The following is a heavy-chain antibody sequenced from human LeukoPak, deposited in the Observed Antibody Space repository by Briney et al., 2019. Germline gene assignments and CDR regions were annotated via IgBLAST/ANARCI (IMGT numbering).Heavy chain of an antibody. V-gene: IGHV3-33*06. CDR2: IWYDGSNK. J-gene: IGHJ4*02. Sequence: EGSLRLSCAASGFTLSSYGMHLVRQAPGKGLEWAAVIWYDGSNKYYAESVKGRFTISRDNSKNTLYPQMNSLRAEDTAVYYCAKARYSSSWYYFDYWGQGTLVTVSS. CDR3: AKARYSSSWYYFDY. D-gene: IGHD6-13*01. CDR1: GFTLSSYG.